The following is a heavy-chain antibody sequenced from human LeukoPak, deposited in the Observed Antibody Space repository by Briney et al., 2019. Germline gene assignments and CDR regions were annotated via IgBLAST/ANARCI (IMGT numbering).Heavy chain of an antibody. CDR3: ARDETGTLDY. Sequence: GGSLRLSCAASGFTVSNNYMSWVRQAPGKGLEWVSVIYSGGNTYYADSVKGRFTIPRDNSKNTLYLQMNSLRGEDTAVYYCARDETGTLDYWGQGTLVTVSS. D-gene: IGHD1-1*01. CDR2: IYSGGNT. CDR1: GFTVSNNY. V-gene: IGHV3-66*02. J-gene: IGHJ4*02.